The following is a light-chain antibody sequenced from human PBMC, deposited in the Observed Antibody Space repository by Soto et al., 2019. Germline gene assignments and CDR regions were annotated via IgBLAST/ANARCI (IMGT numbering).Light chain of an antibody. CDR3: QQYGSSPQT. CDR2: GAS. J-gene: IGKJ1*01. V-gene: IGKV3-20*01. Sequence: IVMTQSPATLPLSPGERATLSRTASQRVSSSYLAWYQQKPGQAPRLLIYGASSRATGIPDRFSGSGSGTDFTLTISRLEPEDFAVYYCQQYGSSPQTFGQGTKVDI. CDR1: QRVSSSY.